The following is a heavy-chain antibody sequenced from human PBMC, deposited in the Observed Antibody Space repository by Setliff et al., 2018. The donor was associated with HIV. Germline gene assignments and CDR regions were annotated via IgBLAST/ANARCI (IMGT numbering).Heavy chain of an antibody. V-gene: IGHV4-59*01. CDR2: IYYSGST. J-gene: IGHJ6*03. CDR3: ARGDGTKYYYYYYMDV. D-gene: IGHD1-7*01. Sequence: SETLSLTCTVSGGSISGYYWSWIRQPPGKGLEWIGYIYYSGSTNYNPSLKSRFTISVDTSKNQFSLKVNSVTAADTAVYYCARGDGTKYYYYYYMDVWGKGTTVTVSS. CDR1: GGSISGYY.